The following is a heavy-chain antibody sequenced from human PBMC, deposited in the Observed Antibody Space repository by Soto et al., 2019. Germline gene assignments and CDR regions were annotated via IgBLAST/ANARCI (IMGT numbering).Heavy chain of an antibody. D-gene: IGHD3-3*01. V-gene: IGHV4-39*01. Sequence: QVQVQESGPGPVKPSETLSLTCTVSGGSIISPNYYWGWIRQPQGKGPEWLGSLSNSDSANLKTNFKPSLKGRVSLSADTSKNLLSLNLTSVTAADTAVYYCARHAARLLEFPQNYYGVDVWGQGSAVIVSS. CDR2: LSNSDSANLKT. CDR1: GGSIISPNYY. CDR3: ARHAARLLEFPQNYYGVDV. J-gene: IGHJ6*02.